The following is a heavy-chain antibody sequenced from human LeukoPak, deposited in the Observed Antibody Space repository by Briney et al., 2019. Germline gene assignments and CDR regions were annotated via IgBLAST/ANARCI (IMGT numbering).Heavy chain of an antibody. CDR2: LSGSGDDT. CDR3: AKFHCSSTSCYLSRFYYYYYMDV. D-gene: IGHD2-2*01. CDR1: GFTFSSYG. J-gene: IGHJ6*03. V-gene: IGHV3-23*01. Sequence: GGSLRLSCAGSGFTFSSYGMSWVRQAPGKGLEWVSALSGSGDDTYYADSVKGRFTISRDNSKNTLYLQMNSLRAEDTAVYYCAKFHCSSTSCYLSRFYYYYYMDVWGKGTTVTISS.